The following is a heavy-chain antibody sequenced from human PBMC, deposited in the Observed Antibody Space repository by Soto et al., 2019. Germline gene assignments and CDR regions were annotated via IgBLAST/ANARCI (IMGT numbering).Heavy chain of an antibody. CDR3: ARDPDYGDSPGSNYYYGMDV. J-gene: IGHJ6*02. CDR1: GFTFSSYS. Sequence: GGSLRLSCAASGFTFSSYSMNWVRQAPGKGLEWVSSISSSSSYIYYADSVKGRFTISRDNAKNSLYLQMNSLRAEDTAVYYCARDPDYGDSPGSNYYYGMDVWGQGTTVTVSS. D-gene: IGHD4-17*01. CDR2: ISSSSSYI. V-gene: IGHV3-21*01.